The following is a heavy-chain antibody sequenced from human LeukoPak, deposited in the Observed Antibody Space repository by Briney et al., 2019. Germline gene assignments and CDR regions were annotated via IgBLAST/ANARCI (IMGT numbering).Heavy chain of an antibody. CDR3: ARDPVEMATNNEEVVDY. V-gene: IGHV1-8*03. Sequence: GASVKVSCKASGYTFTSYDINWVRQATGQGLEWMGWMNPNSGNTGYAQKFQGRVTITADKSTSTAYMELSSLRSEDTAVYYCARDPVEMATNNEEVVDYWGQGTLVTVSS. D-gene: IGHD5-24*01. CDR1: GYTFTSYD. J-gene: IGHJ4*02. CDR2: MNPNSGNT.